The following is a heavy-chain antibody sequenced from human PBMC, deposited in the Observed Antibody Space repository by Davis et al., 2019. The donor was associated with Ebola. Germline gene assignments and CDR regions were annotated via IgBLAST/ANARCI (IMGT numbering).Heavy chain of an antibody. Sequence: AASVKVSCKASGGTFSSYGISWVRQAPGQGLEWMGWISAYNGNTNYAQKLQGRVTMTTDTSTSTAYMELRSLRSDDTAVYYCARDWRVGAMDYWGQGTLVTVSS. CDR2: ISAYNGNT. D-gene: IGHD1-26*01. J-gene: IGHJ4*02. CDR1: GGTFSSYG. CDR3: ARDWRVGAMDY. V-gene: IGHV1-18*01.